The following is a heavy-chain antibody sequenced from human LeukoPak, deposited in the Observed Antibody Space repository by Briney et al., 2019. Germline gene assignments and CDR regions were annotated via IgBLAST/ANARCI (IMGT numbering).Heavy chain of an antibody. D-gene: IGHD6-19*01. CDR1: GGSFSGYY. CDR3: AREVAVAGDFDY. V-gene: IGHV4-34*01. CDR2: INHSGST. J-gene: IGHJ4*02. Sequence: SETLSLTCAVYGGSFSGYYWSWIRQPPGKGLEWIGEINHSGSTNYNPSLKSRVTISVDTSKNQFSLKLSSVTAADTAVYYCAREVAVAGDFDYWGQGTLVTVSS.